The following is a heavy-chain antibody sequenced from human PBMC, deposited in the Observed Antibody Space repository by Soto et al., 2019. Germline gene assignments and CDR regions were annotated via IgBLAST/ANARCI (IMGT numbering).Heavy chain of an antibody. J-gene: IGHJ3*02. CDR2: IKQDGTEK. CDR3: ARGDTPMITGMDSFDI. Sequence: GGSLRLSCAASGFTFSNYWMSWVRQAPGKGLEWVANIKQDGTEKNYVDSVKGRFTISRDNARNSLYLQMDSLRAEDTAVYFCARGDTPMITGMDSFDIWGQGTMVTVSS. V-gene: IGHV3-7*01. CDR1: GFTFSNYW. D-gene: IGHD5-18*01.